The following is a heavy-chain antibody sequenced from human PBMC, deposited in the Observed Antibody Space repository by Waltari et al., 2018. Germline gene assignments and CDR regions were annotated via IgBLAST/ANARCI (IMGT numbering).Heavy chain of an antibody. CDR1: GGTFTGSY. Sequence: QVQLVQSGAEVKKPGSSVKVSCKASGGTFTGSYQHWLRQAPGQGLEWMGWINPNSGGTNYAQKFQGRVTMTRDTSISTAYMELSRLRSDDTAVYYCARLTKVGKYFQHWGQGTLVTVSS. CDR2: INPNSGGT. J-gene: IGHJ1*01. CDR3: ARLTKVGKYFQH. D-gene: IGHD2-8*01. V-gene: IGHV1-2*02.